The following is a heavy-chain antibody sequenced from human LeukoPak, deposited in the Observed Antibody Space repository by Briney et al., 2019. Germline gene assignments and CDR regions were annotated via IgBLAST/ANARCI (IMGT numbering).Heavy chain of an antibody. D-gene: IGHD2-2*02. CDR2: IKQDGSEK. CDR3: AKDSCSSTSCYRSFDS. CDR1: GFTFSSYW. V-gene: IGHV3-7*03. J-gene: IGHJ4*02. Sequence: QSGGSLRLSCAASGFTFSSYWMSWVRQAPGKGLEWVANIKQDGSEKYYVDSVKGRFTISRDNAKNSLYLQMNSLRAEDTAVYYCAKDSCSSTSCYRSFDSWGQGTLVTVSS.